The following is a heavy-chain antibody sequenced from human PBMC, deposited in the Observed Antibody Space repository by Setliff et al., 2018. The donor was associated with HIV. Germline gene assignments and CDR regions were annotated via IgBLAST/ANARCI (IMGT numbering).Heavy chain of an antibody. Sequence: GGSMRLSCAASGFTFSSYGMHWVRQTPGKGLEWVAVIWYDGSNENYAGSVKGRFTISRDNSKKTLYLQMNSLRAEDTAVYYCARKPRDGYYIDYWGQGTLVTVSS. CDR3: ARKPRDGYYIDY. V-gene: IGHV3-33*01. CDR1: GFTFSSYG. D-gene: IGHD3-10*01. CDR2: IWYDGSNE. J-gene: IGHJ4*02.